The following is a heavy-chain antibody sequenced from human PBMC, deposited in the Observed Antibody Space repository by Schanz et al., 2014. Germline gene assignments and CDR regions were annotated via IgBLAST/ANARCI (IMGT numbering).Heavy chain of an antibody. CDR2: ISGSGGST. J-gene: IGHJ2*01. V-gene: IGHV3-23*01. Sequence: EVHLLESGGGLVPPGGSLRLSCAASGFNFSDYAMCWVRQAPGKGLEWVSAISGSGGSTYYADSVKGRFTISRDNSRSTMYLQMNSLRAEDTAVYFCAKDLGVDCGDGCFNWYFDLWGRGTLVTDSS. D-gene: IGHD2-21*02. CDR1: GFNFSDYA. CDR3: AKDLGVDCGDGCFNWYFDL.